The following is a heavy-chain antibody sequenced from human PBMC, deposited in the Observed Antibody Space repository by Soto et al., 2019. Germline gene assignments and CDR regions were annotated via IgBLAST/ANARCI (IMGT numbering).Heavy chain of an antibody. CDR3: AKVGHSGNYCDSSGYYTTFDY. V-gene: IGHV3-23*01. CDR1: GFTFSSYA. J-gene: IGHJ4*02. CDR2: ISGSGGST. D-gene: IGHD3-22*01. Sequence: GGSLRLSCAASGFTFSSYAMSWVRQAPGKGLEWVSAISGSGGSTYYADSVKGRFTISRDNSKNTLYLQMNSLRAEDTAVYYCAKVGHSGNYCDSSGYYTTFDYWGQGTLVTVSS.